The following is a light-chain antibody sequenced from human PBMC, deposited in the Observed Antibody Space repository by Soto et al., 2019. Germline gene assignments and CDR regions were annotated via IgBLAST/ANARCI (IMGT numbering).Light chain of an antibody. CDR3: AAWDDSVDGWV. J-gene: IGLJ3*02. CDR2: RNN. V-gene: IGLV1-47*01. Sequence: QSVLTQPPSTSRTPGQRVTMTCSGTNSNIRNNFVYWYQHLAGAAPKLLIYRNNQRPSGVPDRFSGSKSGSSASLDISGLRSEDEGDYYCAAWDDSVDGWVFGGGTKVTVL. CDR1: NSNIRNNF.